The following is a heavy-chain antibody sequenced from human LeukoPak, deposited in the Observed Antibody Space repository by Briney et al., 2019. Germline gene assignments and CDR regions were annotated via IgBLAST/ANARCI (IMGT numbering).Heavy chain of an antibody. V-gene: IGHV1-2*02. CDR3: ARVREGVYNYYDILTGPPENYYYMDV. D-gene: IGHD3-9*01. CDR2: INPNSGGT. CDR1: GYTFTGYY. J-gene: IGHJ6*03. Sequence: ASVKVSCKASGYTFTGYYIHWVRQAPGQGLDWMGWINPNSGGTNYAQKLQGRVTMTTDTSTSTAYMELRSLRSDDTAVYYCARVREGVYNYYDILTGPPENYYYMDVWGKGTTVTVSS.